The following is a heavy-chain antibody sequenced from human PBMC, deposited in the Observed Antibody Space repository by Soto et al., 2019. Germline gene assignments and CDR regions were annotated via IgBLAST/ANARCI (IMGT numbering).Heavy chain of an antibody. D-gene: IGHD4-17*01. CDR2: ISGSGGST. V-gene: IGHV3-23*01. J-gene: IGHJ4*02. Sequence: LRLSCAASGFTFSSYAMSWVRQAPGKGLEWVSAISGSGGSTYYADSVKGRFTISRDNSKNTLYLQMNSLRAEDTAVYYCAKDQEEVDYGDDPFDYWGQGTLVTVSS. CDR1: GFTFSSYA. CDR3: AKDQEEVDYGDDPFDY.